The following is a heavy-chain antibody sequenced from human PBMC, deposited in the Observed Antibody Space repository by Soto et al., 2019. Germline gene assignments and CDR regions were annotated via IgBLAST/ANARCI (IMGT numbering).Heavy chain of an antibody. V-gene: IGHV4-30-4*02. CDR2: IYYSGST. Sequence: KPSGAVSLNSTVSGGSISSRDYYWSWIRQPPGKGLEWIGYIYYSGSTYYNPSLKSRVTISVDTSKNQFSLKLSSVTAADTAVYYCFRGYCSGGSCYPRGGMDVWGQGTTVTVSS. CDR3: FRGYCSGGSCYPRGGMDV. J-gene: IGHJ6*02. CDR1: GGSISSRDYY. D-gene: IGHD2-15*01.